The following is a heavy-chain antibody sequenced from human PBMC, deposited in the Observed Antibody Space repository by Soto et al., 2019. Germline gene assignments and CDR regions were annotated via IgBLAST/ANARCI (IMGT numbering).Heavy chain of an antibody. Sequence: GGSLRLSCAASGFTFSSYEMNWVRQAPGKGLEWVSYISSSGSTIYYADSVKGRFTISRDNAKNSLYLQMNSLRAEDTAVYYCAREQSGSYDYWGQGTLVTVSS. CDR3: AREQSGSYDY. V-gene: IGHV3-48*03. J-gene: IGHJ4*02. D-gene: IGHD1-26*01. CDR1: GFTFSSYE. CDR2: ISSSGSTI.